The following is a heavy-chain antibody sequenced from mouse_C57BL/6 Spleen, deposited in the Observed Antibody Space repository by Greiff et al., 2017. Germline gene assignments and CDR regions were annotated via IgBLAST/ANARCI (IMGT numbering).Heavy chain of an antibody. CDR1: GYTFTSYW. D-gene: IGHD5-5*01. Sequence: VQLQQPGAELVRPGSSVKLSCKASGYTFTSYWMHWVKQRPIQGLEWIGNIDPSDSETHYNQKFKDKATLTVDKSSSTAYMQLSSLTSEDSAVYYFTRSTTSEGDYFCYWGHGTTLTVSS. CDR3: TRSTTSEGDYFCY. J-gene: IGHJ2*01. CDR2: IDPSDSET. V-gene: IGHV1-52*01.